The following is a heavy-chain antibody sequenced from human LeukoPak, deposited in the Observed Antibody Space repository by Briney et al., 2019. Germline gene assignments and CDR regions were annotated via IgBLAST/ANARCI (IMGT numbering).Heavy chain of an antibody. D-gene: IGHD3-22*01. CDR3: ARGAGGYYYDSSGYRDY. CDR1: GYTFTSYD. Sequence: KPGASVKVSCKASGYTFTSYDINWVRQATGQGLEWMVWMNPNSGNTGYAQKFQGRVTMTRNTSISTAYMELSSLRSEDTAVYYCARGAGGYYYDSSGYRDYWGQGTLVTVSS. J-gene: IGHJ4*02. CDR2: MNPNSGNT. V-gene: IGHV1-8*01.